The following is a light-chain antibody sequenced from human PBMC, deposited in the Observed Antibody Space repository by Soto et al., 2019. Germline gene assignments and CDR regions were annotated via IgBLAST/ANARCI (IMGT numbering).Light chain of an antibody. J-gene: IGLJ3*02. CDR2: DVS. CDR3: SSYTSSSRWV. Sequence: QSVLTQRASVSGSPGQSITISCTGTSSDVGGYNYVSWYQQHPGKAPKLMIYDVSNRPSGVSNRFSGSKSGNTASLTISGLQAEDEADYYCSSYTSSSRWVFGGGTKLTVL. CDR1: SSDVGGYNY. V-gene: IGLV2-14*01.